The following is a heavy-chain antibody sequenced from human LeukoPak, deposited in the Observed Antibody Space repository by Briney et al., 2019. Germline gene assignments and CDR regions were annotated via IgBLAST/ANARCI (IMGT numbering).Heavy chain of an antibody. CDR2: INPNSGVT. J-gene: IGHJ4*02. V-gene: IGHV1-2*02. CDR3: ARVQWGESLAVAGSHFDY. Sequence: ASVKVSCKASGYTFTGYYLHWVRQAPGKGLEWMGCINPNSGVTNYAQKFQGRVTMTRDTSNSTAYMELSRLRSDDTAVYYCARVQWGESLAVAGSHFDYWGQGALVTVSS. D-gene: IGHD6-19*01. CDR1: GYTFTGYY.